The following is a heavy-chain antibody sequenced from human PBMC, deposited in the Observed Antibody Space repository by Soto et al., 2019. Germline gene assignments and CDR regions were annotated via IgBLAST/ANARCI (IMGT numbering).Heavy chain of an antibody. V-gene: IGHV3-30-3*01. J-gene: IGHJ4*02. CDR1: GFTFSSYA. D-gene: IGHD6-19*01. Sequence: QVQLVESGGGVVQPGRSLRLSCAASGFTFSSYAMHWVRQAPGKGLEWVAVISYDGSNKYYADSVKGRFTISRDNSKNTLYLQMNSLRAEDTAVYYCARVLAVAGYFDSWGQGTLVTVSS. CDR3: ARVLAVAGYFDS. CDR2: ISYDGSNK.